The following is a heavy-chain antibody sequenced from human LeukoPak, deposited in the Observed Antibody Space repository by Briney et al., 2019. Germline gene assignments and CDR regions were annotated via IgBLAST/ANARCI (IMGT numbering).Heavy chain of an antibody. J-gene: IGHJ3*02. CDR2: IYSGGST. CDR3: ARDFGDCSGSSCYSHLI. D-gene: IGHD2-15*01. CDR1: GFTVSSNY. V-gene: IGHV3-53*01. Sequence: GGSLRLSCAASGFTVSSNYMSWVRQAPGKGLEWVSVIYSGGSTYYADSVKGRFTISRDNSKNTLYLQMNSLRAEDTAVYYCARDFGDCSGSSCYSHLIWGQGTMVTVSS.